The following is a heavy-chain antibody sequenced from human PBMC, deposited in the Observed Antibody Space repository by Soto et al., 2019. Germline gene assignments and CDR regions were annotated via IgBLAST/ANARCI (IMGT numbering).Heavy chain of an antibody. CDR1: GYTFTSYG. V-gene: IGHV1-18*01. D-gene: IGHD2-2*01. CDR3: AREFKDIVVVPAKPREDYYYYYMDV. J-gene: IGHJ6*03. Sequence: ASVKVSCTASGYTFTSYGISWVRQAPGQGLEWMGWISAYNGNTNYAQKLQGRVTMTTDTPTSTAYMELRSLRSDDTAVYYCAREFKDIVVVPAKPREDYYYYYMDVWGKGTTVTVSS. CDR2: ISAYNGNT.